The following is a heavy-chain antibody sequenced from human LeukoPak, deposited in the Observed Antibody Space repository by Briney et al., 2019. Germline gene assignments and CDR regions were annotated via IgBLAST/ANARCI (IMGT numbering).Heavy chain of an antibody. D-gene: IGHD6-19*01. CDR2: IGYDGSNE. Sequence: GGSLRLSCAASGFIFSNYGINWVRQAPGKGLEWVAFIGYDGSNEYYADSVKGRVTISRDNSKNTLYLQMSSLRSEDTAVYVCAYDAKSGWSYFDYWGRGTLVRV. CDR3: AYDAKSGWSYFDY. V-gene: IGHV3-30*02. J-gene: IGHJ4*02. CDR1: GFIFSNYG.